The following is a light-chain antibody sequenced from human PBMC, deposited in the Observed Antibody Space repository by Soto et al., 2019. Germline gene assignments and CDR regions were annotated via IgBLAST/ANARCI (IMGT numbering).Light chain of an antibody. J-gene: IGLJ2*01. CDR1: SGSIASNY. Sequence: NFMLTQPHSVSESPGKTVTISCNRSSGSIASNYVQWYQQRPGSAPTTVIYEDNQRPSGVPDRFSGSIDSSSNSASLTISGLKTEDEADYYCQSYDSSNLHVVFGGGTKLTVL. V-gene: IGLV6-57*04. CDR3: QSYDSSNLHVV. CDR2: EDN.